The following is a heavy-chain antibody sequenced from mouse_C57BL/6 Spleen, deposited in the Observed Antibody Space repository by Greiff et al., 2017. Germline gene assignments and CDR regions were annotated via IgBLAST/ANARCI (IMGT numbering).Heavy chain of an antibody. CDR3: ARPYYYGSSGYFDV. Sequence: VQLKESGGGLVKPGGSLKLSCAASGFTFSDYGMHWVRQAPEKGLEWVAYISSGSSTIYYADTVQGRFTISRDNAKNTLFLQMTSLRSEDTAMYYCARPYYYGSSGYFDVWGTGTTVTVSS. D-gene: IGHD1-1*01. CDR1: GFTFSDYG. CDR2: ISSGSSTI. J-gene: IGHJ1*03. V-gene: IGHV5-17*01.